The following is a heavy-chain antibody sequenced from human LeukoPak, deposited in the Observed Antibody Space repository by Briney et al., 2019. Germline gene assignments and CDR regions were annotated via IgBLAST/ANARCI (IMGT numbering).Heavy chain of an antibody. CDR3: ARGRSLPHYYYYMDV. Sequence: SETLSLTCTVSGGSISSYYWSWIRQPPGEGLEWIGYICYSGSTNYNPSLKSRVTISVDTSKNQFSLKLSSVTAADTAVYYCARGRSLPHYYYYMDVWGKGTTVTVSS. J-gene: IGHJ6*03. V-gene: IGHV4-59*01. CDR1: GGSISSYY. D-gene: IGHD2-15*01. CDR2: ICYSGST.